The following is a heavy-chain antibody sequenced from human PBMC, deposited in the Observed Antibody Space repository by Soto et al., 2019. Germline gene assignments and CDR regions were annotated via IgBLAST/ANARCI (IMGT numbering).Heavy chain of an antibody. D-gene: IGHD3-10*01. CDR3: ARDIGYYHGSGSYYTPPSDY. CDR2: ISAYNGNT. Sequence: ASVKVSCKASGYTFTSYGISWVRQAPGQGLEWMGWISAYNGNTNYAQKLQGRVTMTTDTSTSTAYMELRSLRSDDTAVYYCARDIGYYHGSGSYYTPPSDYWGQGTQVTVSS. V-gene: IGHV1-18*01. J-gene: IGHJ4*02. CDR1: GYTFTSYG.